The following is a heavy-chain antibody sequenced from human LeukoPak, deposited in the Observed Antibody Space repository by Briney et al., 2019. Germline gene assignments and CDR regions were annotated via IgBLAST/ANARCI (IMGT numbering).Heavy chain of an antibody. CDR3: ARDNHKSRIDSSCYYYSIRRYFDY. V-gene: IGHV3-48*03. D-gene: IGHD3-22*01. J-gene: IGHJ4*02. Sequence: GGSLRLSCAASGFTFSCYEMNWVRQAPGKGLEWVSYISSSGSTIYYADSVKGRFTISRDNAKNSLYLQMNSLRAEDTAVYYCARDNHKSRIDSSCYYYSIRRYFDYWGQGTLVTVSS. CDR1: GFTFSCYE. CDR2: ISSSGSTI.